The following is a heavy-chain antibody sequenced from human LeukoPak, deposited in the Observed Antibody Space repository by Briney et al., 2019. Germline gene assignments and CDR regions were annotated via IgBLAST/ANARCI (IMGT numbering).Heavy chain of an antibody. V-gene: IGHV3-23*01. J-gene: IGHJ4*02. CDR3: AKDRAGYSYGMFDS. Sequence: GGSLRLSCVASGFTLSNYAMSWVRQAPGKGLEWVSGIVNSGGSTYYADSVRGRLTISRDNSKKTVYLQMGSLRGDDTAIYYCAKDRAGYSYGMFDSWGQGTLVTVSS. D-gene: IGHD5-18*01. CDR2: IVNSGGST. CDR1: GFTLSNYA.